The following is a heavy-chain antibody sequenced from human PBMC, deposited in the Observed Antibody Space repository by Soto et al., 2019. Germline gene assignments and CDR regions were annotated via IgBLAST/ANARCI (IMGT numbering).Heavy chain of an antibody. CDR1: GGTFSSYA. CDR3: ARWRYCSSPSCYHHSYGMDV. J-gene: IGHJ6*02. Sequence: SVKVSCKASGGTFSSYAISWVRQAPGQGLEWMGGIIPIFGTANYAQKFQGRVTITADESTSTAYMELSSLSPEATAVYYCARWRYCSSPSCYHHSYGMDVWGQGTKVTVS. CDR2: IIPIFGTA. D-gene: IGHD2-2*01. V-gene: IGHV1-69*13.